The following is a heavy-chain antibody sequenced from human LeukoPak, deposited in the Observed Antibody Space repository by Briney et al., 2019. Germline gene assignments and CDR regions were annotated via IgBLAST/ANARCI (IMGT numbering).Heavy chain of an antibody. CDR2: MRCDATRI. Sequence: AWSLILLYVVSGHTFSVFWLHWFRHVSGKGLMWLARMRCDATRITYADSVERRFTISRDTAKKTLYLQMTHLKVDDTAMYFCARDAQRHRYCDLWGRGTLVTVTS. CDR1: GHTFSVFW. J-gene: IGHJ2*01. V-gene: IGHV3-74*03. CDR3: ARDAQRHRYCDL.